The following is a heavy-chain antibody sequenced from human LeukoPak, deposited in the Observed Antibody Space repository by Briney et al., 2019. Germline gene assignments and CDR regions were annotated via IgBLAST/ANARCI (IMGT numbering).Heavy chain of an antibody. V-gene: IGHV4-34*01. CDR3: ARVPRISVVLGWFDP. D-gene: IGHD2-15*01. J-gene: IGHJ5*02. Sequence: SETLSLTCAVYGGSFSGYYWSWIRQPPGKGLKWIGEINHSGSTNYNPSLKSRVAISVDTSKNQFSLKLSSVTAADTAVYYCARVPRISVVLGWFDPWGQGTLVTVSS. CDR2: INHSGST. CDR1: GGSFSGYY.